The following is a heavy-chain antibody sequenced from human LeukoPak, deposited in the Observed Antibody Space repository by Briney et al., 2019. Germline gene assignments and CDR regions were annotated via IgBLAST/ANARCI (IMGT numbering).Heavy chain of an antibody. CDR1: GYTFTNYG. V-gene: IGHV1-18*01. CDR2: ISAYNGNT. Sequence: GASVTVSCKASGYTFTNYGISWVRQAPGQGLEWMGWISAYNGNTNYAQKLQGRVTMTTDTSTSTAYMELRSLRSDDTAVYYCARTDCSSTSCYNGGNNWFDPWGQGTLVTVSS. J-gene: IGHJ5*02. D-gene: IGHD2-2*02. CDR3: ARTDCSSTSCYNGGNNWFDP.